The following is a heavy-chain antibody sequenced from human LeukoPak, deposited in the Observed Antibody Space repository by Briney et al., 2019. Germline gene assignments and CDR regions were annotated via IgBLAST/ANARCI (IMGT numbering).Heavy chain of an antibody. J-gene: IGHJ3*02. CDR1: GFTFSRYG. CDR2: ISYDGSNK. V-gene: IGHV3-30*18. CDR3: TKDSGSGWYEGAFDI. Sequence: GGSLRLSCAASGFTFSRYGIHWVRQAPGKGLEWVAVISYDGSNKYYADSVKGRFTISRDNSKNTLYLQMNSLRAEDTAVYYCTKDSGSGWYEGAFDIWGQGTMVTVSS. D-gene: IGHD6-19*01.